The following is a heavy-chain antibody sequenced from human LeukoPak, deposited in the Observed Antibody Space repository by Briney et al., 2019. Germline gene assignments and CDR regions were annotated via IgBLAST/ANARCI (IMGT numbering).Heavy chain of an antibody. Sequence: PGGSLSLSCAASGFTFSSYSMNWVRQAPGKGLEGVTSISISSSYIYYADSVKGRFTISRDNVKNSLYLQMNSLIADDTAVYYCARDQFTKGDYWGQGTLVTVSS. CDR1: GFTFSSYS. CDR2: ISISSSYI. V-gene: IGHV3-21*01. CDR3: ARDQFTKGDY. J-gene: IGHJ4*02.